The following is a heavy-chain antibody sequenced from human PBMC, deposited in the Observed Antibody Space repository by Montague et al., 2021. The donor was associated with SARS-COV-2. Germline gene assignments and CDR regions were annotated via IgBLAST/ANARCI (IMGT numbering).Heavy chain of an antibody. Sequence: SETLSLTCTVSGGSISSSNWWSWVRQPPGKGLEWIGEIYHSGSTNYNPSLKSRVTISVDKSKNQFPLKLSSVTAADTAVYYCARFGPYYGSGGYYNGGMDVWGQGTTVTVSS. CDR3: ARFGPYYGSGGYYNGGMDV. J-gene: IGHJ6*02. CDR1: GGSISSSNW. D-gene: IGHD3-10*01. CDR2: IYHSGST. V-gene: IGHV4-4*02.